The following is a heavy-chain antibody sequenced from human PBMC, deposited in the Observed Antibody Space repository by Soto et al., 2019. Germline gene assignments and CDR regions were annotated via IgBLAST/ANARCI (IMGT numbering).Heavy chain of an antibody. V-gene: IGHV1-18*01. CDR3: ARVDYGIWGGYPHGYYDGMDV. CDR1: GYTFTSYG. D-gene: IGHD3-3*01. Sequence: QVQLVQSGAEVKKPGASVKVSCKASGYTFTSYGISWVRQAPGQGREWMGWISAYNGNTNYAQKLQGRVTMTTETTTSTAYLELRSLRSDDTAVSDCARVDYGIWGGYPHGYYDGMDVWGQGTTVTVSS. J-gene: IGHJ6*02. CDR2: ISAYNGNT.